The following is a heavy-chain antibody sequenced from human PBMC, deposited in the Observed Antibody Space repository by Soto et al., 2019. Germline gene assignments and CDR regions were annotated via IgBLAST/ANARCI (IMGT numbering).Heavy chain of an antibody. D-gene: IGHD3-16*01. CDR1: GFTFSHYW. J-gene: IGHJ4*02. CDR2: MKEDGSEK. V-gene: IGHV3-7*01. Sequence: EVQLVESGGGLVQPGGSLRLSCAASGFTFSHYWMTWVRQAPGKGLEWVANMKEDGSEKNYVDSVKGRFTISRDNAKNSLYLQMYSLRAEDTAMYYCARGGSESDYWGQGTLVTVSS. CDR3: ARGGSESDY.